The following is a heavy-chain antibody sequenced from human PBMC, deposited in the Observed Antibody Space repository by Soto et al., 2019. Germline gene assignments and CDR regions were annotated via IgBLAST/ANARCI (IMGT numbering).Heavy chain of an antibody. CDR2: IIPIFGTA. CDR3: ARDPGVTGTTRLYNWFDP. CDR1: GGTFSSYA. J-gene: IGHJ5*02. V-gene: IGHV1-69*13. Sequence: SVKVSCKASGGTFSSYAISWVRQAPGQGLEWMGGIIPIFGTANCAQKFQGRVTITADESTSTAYMELSSLRSEDTAVYYCARDPGVTGTTRLYNWFDPWGQGTLVTVSS. D-gene: IGHD1-7*01.